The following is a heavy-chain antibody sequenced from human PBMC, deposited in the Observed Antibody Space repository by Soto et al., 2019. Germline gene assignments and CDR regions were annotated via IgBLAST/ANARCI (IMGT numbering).Heavy chain of an antibody. D-gene: IGHD6-13*01. V-gene: IGHV3-23*01. J-gene: IGHJ4*02. CDR1: EFTFSTYA. CDR2: ISGSGDST. Sequence: GSLRLAGAASEFTFSTYAMRWVRQAPGKGLEWVSAISGSGDSTYYADCVKGRFTISRDTSKNTLYLQMNSLRAEDTALYYCAKSYSSNWYDYFDYWGQGTLVTVSS. CDR3: AKSYSSNWYDYFDY.